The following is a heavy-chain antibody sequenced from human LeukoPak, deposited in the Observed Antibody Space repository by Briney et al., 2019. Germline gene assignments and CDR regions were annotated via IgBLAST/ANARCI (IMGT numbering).Heavy chain of an antibody. CDR1: GFTFSSYA. V-gene: IGHV3-23*01. Sequence: GGSEGLSCAASGFTFSSYAMSWVRQAPGKGLEWVSAISGSGGSTYYADSVKGRFTISRDNSKNTLYLQMNSLRAEDTAVYYCAKDRSRLGGYSGYDTFDYWGQGTLVTVSS. J-gene: IGHJ4*02. CDR3: AKDRSRLGGYSGYDTFDY. D-gene: IGHD5-12*01. CDR2: ISGSGGST.